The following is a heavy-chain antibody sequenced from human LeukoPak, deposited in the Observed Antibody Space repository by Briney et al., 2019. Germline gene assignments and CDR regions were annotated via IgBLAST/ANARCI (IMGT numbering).Heavy chain of an antibody. D-gene: IGHD2-15*01. CDR2: IVVGSGNT. J-gene: IGHJ4*02. Sequence: GTSVKVSCKASGFTFTSSAMQWVRQARGQRLEWIGWIVVGSGNTNYARKFQERVTITRDMSTSTAYMELSSLRSEDTAVYYCAAGWVCSGGSCYYYFDYWGQGTLVTVSS. CDR1: GFTFTSSA. CDR3: AAGWVCSGGSCYYYFDY. V-gene: IGHV1-58*02.